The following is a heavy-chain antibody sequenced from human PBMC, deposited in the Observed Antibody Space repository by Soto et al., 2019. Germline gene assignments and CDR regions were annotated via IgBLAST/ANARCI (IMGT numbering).Heavy chain of an antibody. CDR2: IIPILGIA. J-gene: IGHJ6*03. V-gene: IGHV1-69*08. D-gene: IGHD1-1*01. CDR3: ARELGNYDYYYYRDV. CDR1: GGTFSSYT. Sequence: QVQLVQSGAEVKKPGSSVKVSCKASGGTFSSYTISWVRQAPGQGLEWMGRIIPILGIANYAQKFQGRVTITADKSTSTADMELSSLRSDDTAVYYCARELGNYDYYYYRDVWGKGTTVTVSS.